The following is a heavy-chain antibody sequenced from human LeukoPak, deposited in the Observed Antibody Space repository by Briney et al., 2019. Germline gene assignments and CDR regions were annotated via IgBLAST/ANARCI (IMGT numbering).Heavy chain of an antibody. CDR3: ASAREYCGSAECYEYFQH. Sequence: GGSLRLSCAASGFTFSDYSMNWARQSPGKGLEWVSVIYSGGSTYNADSVNGRFTVSRDNSRNTLFLQMNNLRAEDTALYFCASAREYCGSAECYEYFQHWGQGTLVIVS. CDR2: IYSGGST. CDR1: GFTFSDYS. J-gene: IGHJ1*01. D-gene: IGHD2-21*01. V-gene: IGHV3-53*01.